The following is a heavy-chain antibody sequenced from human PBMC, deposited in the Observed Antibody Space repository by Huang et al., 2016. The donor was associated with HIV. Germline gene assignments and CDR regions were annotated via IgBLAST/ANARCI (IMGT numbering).Heavy chain of an antibody. CDR2: ISNDGTTT. D-gene: IGHD5-12*01. V-gene: IGHV3-30-3*01. Sequence: QGQLVESGGGVVRPGRSLRLSCAASGFRFSNYEKQGVRQAPGRRLEWVTFISNDGTTTYYANSVKGRFTISRDNFKNTLYLQMNRLRGDDTAVYYCTREYTVAGAFDIWGQGTMVTVSS. CDR3: TREYTVAGAFDI. CDR1: GFRFSNYE. J-gene: IGHJ3*02.